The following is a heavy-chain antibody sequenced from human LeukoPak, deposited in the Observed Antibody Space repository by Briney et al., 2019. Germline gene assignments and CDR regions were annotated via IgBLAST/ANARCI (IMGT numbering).Heavy chain of an antibody. V-gene: IGHV3-33*01. J-gene: IGHJ4*02. CDR3: ARDQFGYSSRVGFDY. D-gene: IGHD6-13*01. Sequence: QAGGSLRLSCGASGFTFSTYGMQWVRQAPGKGLEWVAVIWYDGSNKYYADSVKGRFTISRDNSKNTLYLQMNSLRAEDTAVYYCARDQFGYSSRVGFDYWGQGTLVTVSS. CDR2: IWYDGSNK. CDR1: GFTFSTYG.